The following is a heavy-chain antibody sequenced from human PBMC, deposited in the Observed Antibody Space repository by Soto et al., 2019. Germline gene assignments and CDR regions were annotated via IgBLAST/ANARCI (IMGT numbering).Heavy chain of an antibody. V-gene: IGHV1-18*01. Sequence: QVQLVQSGAEVKKPGASVKVSCKASGYTFTSYGISWVRQAPGQGLEWMGWISAYNGNTNYAQKLQGRVTMTTDTSTSPAYMELRSLRSVDTAVYSCARARGSSYWFDPWGQGTLVTVSS. CDR2: ISAYNGNT. CDR1: GYTFTSYG. CDR3: ARARGSSYWFDP. J-gene: IGHJ5*02. D-gene: IGHD1-26*01.